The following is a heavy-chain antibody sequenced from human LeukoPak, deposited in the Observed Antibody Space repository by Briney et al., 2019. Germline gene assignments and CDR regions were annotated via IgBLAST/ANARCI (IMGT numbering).Heavy chain of an antibody. V-gene: IGHV4-39*07. CDR3: ARDRIVGATTWFDP. Sequence: SETLSLTCTVSGGSISSSSYYWGWIRQPPGKGLEWIGSIYYSGSTNYNPSLKSRVTISVDTSKNQFSLKLSSVTAADTAVYYCARDRIVGATTWFDPWGQGTLVTVSS. J-gene: IGHJ5*02. D-gene: IGHD1-26*01. CDR1: GGSISSSSYY. CDR2: IYYSGST.